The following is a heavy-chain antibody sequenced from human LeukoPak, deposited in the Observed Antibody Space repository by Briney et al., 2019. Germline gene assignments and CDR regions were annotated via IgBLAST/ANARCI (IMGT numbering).Heavy chain of an antibody. V-gene: IGHV4-4*02. CDR3: ARIHCDSISCLYLDY. J-gene: IGHJ4*02. Sequence: SGTLSFTCAVSGGSITSGDRWSWVRQPPGKGLEWIGEIYHSGITHYNPSLKSRITISVDKSKNQFSLNVNSVTAADTAVYYCARIHCDSISCLYLDYWGQGSLVTVSS. CDR2: IYHSGIT. D-gene: IGHD2-2*01. CDR1: GGSITSGDR.